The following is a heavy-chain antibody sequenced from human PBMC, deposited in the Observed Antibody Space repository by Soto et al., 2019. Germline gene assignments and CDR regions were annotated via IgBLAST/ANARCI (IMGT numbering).Heavy chain of an antibody. V-gene: IGHV4-59*01. CDR1: GGSISSYY. J-gene: IGHJ6*02. CDR3: ARQSGSWRSYYIYDMDV. Sequence: SETLSLTCTVSGGSISSYYWSWIRQPPGKGLEWIGYIYYSGSTNYNPSLKSRVTISVDTSKCQFSLKLSSVTAADTAVYYCARQSGSWRSYYIYDMDVGGQETTVTVSS. CDR2: IYYSGST. D-gene: IGHD1-26*01.